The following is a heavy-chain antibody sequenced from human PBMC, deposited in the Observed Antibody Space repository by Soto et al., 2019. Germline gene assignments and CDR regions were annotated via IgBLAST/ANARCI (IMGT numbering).Heavy chain of an antibody. CDR3: ARAIAVAGTWWFDP. D-gene: IGHD6-19*01. Sequence: QVQLQESGPGLVKPSQTLSLTCTVSGGSISSGGYYWSWIRQHPGKGLEWIGYIYYSGSTYYNPSLKSRFTXXVXTXXNQFALKLSSVTAADTAGYYCARAIAVAGTWWFDPWGQGTLVTVSS. J-gene: IGHJ5*02. CDR2: IYYSGST. CDR1: GGSISSGGYY. V-gene: IGHV4-31*03.